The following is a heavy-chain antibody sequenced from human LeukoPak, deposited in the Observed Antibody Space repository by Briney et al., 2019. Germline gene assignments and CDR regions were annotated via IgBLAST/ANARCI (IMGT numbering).Heavy chain of an antibody. CDR1: GYXFTGYY. D-gene: IGHD6-13*01. V-gene: IGHV1-2*02. J-gene: IGHJ4*02. CDR3: AREAVAAACDY. Sequence: ASVKVSCKASGYXFTGYYMRWVRQAPGQGLEWMGWINPNSGGTNYAQKFQGRVTMTRDTSISTAYMELSRLRSDDTAVYYCAREAVAAACDYWGQGTLVTVSS. CDR2: INPNSGGT.